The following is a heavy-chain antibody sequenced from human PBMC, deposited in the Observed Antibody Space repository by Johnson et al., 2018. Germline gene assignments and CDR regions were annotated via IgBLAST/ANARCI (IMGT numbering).Heavy chain of an antibody. CDR3: ARASHTLYYYDGMDV. CDR1: GGSFSGYY. Sequence: QVQLQQWGAGLLKPSETLSLTCAVYGGSFSGYYWSWIRQPPGKGLEWIGEINHSGSTTYNPSLKSRVTISVDTSKNQFSLKLSSVTAADTAVYYCARASHTLYYYDGMDVWDQGTTVTVSS. D-gene: IGHD2-2*02. J-gene: IGHJ6*02. CDR2: INHSGST. V-gene: IGHV4-34*01.